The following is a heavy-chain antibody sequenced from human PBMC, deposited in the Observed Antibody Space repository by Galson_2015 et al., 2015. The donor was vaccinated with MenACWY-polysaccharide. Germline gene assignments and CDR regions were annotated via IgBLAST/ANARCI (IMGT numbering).Heavy chain of an antibody. Sequence: SLRLSCAASGFSLGAWYMSWIRQAPGKGLEWLSYISKSGDSIYYGDSVKGRFAISRDNAKNSLYLQLNSLEVEDTAIYYCAGGPAVTWDEYSQHWGQGTLVTVS. CDR1: GFSLGAWY. D-gene: IGHD4-17*01. J-gene: IGHJ1*01. CDR3: AGGPAVTWDEYSQH. CDR2: ISKSGDSI. V-gene: IGHV3-11*01.